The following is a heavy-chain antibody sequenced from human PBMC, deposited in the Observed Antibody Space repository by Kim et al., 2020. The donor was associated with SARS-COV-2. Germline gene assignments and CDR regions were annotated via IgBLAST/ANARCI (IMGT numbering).Heavy chain of an antibody. J-gene: IGHJ4*02. D-gene: IGHD6-19*01. V-gene: IGHV4-39*01. CDR3: ARLGYSSGWGLATFDY. Sequence: SLKSRVTISVDTSKNQFSLKLSSVTAADTAVYYCARLGYSSGWGLATFDYWGQGTLVTVSS.